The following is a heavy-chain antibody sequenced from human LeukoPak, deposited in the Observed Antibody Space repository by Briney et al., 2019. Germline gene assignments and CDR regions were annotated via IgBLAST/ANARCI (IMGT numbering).Heavy chain of an antibody. CDR1: GYTFTSYG. V-gene: IGHV1-18*01. CDR2: ISAYNGNT. D-gene: IGHD4-23*01. Sequence: ASVKVSCKASGYTFTSYGISWVRQAPGQGLEWMGWISAYNGNTNYAQKLQGRVTMTTDTSTSTAYMELRSLRSDDTAVYYCARVNIYGGNSGGRGRYFDYWGQGTLVTVSS. J-gene: IGHJ4*02. CDR3: ARVNIYGGNSGGRGRYFDY.